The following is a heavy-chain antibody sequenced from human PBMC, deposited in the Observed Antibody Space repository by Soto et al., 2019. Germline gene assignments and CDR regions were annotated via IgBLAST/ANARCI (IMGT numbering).Heavy chain of an antibody. Sequence: EVQLVESGGGLVKPGGSLRLSCAASGFTFSSYSMNWVRQAPGKGLEWVSSISSSSSYIYYADSVKGRFTISRDNAKNSLYLQMNSLRAEDTAVYYCARYGVAATPTMGGGWYYDSSGYPDWGQGTLVTVSS. CDR3: ARYGVAATPTMGGGWYYDSSGYPD. CDR2: ISSSSSYI. V-gene: IGHV3-21*01. J-gene: IGHJ4*02. CDR1: GFTFSSYS. D-gene: IGHD3-22*01.